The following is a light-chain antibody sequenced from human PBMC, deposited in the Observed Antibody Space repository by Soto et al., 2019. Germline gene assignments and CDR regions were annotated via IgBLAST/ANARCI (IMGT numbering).Light chain of an antibody. CDR1: QSVLYSSNNKNY. J-gene: IGKJ2*01. CDR3: QQYYSTPDT. CDR2: WAT. Sequence: DIVMTQSPDSLDVSLGERATINCKSSQSVLYSSNNKNYLAWYQQKPGQPPKLLIYWATTRESCVPDRFSGSGSGTDFTLTISSLQAEDVAVYYCQQYYSTPDTFGQGTNLEIK. V-gene: IGKV4-1*01.